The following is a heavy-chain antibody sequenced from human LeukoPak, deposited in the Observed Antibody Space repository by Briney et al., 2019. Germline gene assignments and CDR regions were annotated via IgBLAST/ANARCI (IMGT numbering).Heavy chain of an antibody. J-gene: IGHJ4*02. D-gene: IGHD2-15*01. CDR2: ISAYNGNT. V-gene: IGHV1-18*01. CDR1: DYTFTSYG. Sequence: GASVKVSCKASDYTFTSYGISWVRQAPGQGLEWMGWISAYNGNTNYAQKFQGRVTMTTDASTSTAYMELRSLRSDDTAVYYCARDPGVVAANYLDYWAQGTLVTVSS. CDR3: ARDPGVVAANYLDY.